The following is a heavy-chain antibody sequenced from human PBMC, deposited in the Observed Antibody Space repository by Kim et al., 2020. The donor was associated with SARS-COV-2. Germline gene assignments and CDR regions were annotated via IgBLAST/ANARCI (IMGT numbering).Heavy chain of an antibody. CDR2: IKQDGSQK. V-gene: IGHV3-7*01. Sequence: GGSLRLSCVASGFSFSNSWMSWVRQAPVKGLEWVANIKQDGSQKYYVDSVKGRFTVSRDNAKNSLYLQLNSLRVEDTAVYYCARELSNGGYYG. CDR1: GFSFSNSW. D-gene: IGHD2-8*01. J-gene: IGHJ6*01. CDR3: ARELSNGGYYG.